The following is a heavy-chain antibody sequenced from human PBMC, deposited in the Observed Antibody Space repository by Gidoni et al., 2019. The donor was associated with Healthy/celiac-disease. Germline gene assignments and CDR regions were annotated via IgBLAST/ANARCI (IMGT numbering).Heavy chain of an antibody. CDR2: INHSGST. CDR3: ARGRSGILTGYFFDY. D-gene: IGHD3-9*01. Sequence: QVQLQQWGAGLLKPSETLSLTCAVYGGSFSGYYWSWIRQPPGKGLEWIGEINHSGSTNYNPSLKSRVTISVDTSKNQFSLKLSSVTAADTAVYYCARGRSGILTGYFFDYWGQGTLVTVSS. CDR1: GGSFSGYY. J-gene: IGHJ4*02. V-gene: IGHV4-34*01.